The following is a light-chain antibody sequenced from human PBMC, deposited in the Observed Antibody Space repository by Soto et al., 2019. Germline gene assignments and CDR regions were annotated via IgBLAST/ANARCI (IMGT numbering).Light chain of an antibody. J-gene: IGKJ1*01. V-gene: IGKV1D-43*01. CDR2: YPS. CDR1: QGISSY. CDR3: LQDYNYPWT. Sequence: AIRMPQSPFSLSASVGDRVTITCWASQGISSYLAWYQQKPAKAPKLFIYYPSSLQSGVPSRFSGSGSGTDFTLTISSLQPEDFATYYCLQDYNYPWTFGQGTKVDIK.